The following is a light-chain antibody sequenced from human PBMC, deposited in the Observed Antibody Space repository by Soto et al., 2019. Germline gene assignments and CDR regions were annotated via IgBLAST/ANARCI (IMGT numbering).Light chain of an antibody. J-gene: IGLJ3*02. CDR3: QTWGAGLVV. CDR1: NGHSGYA. V-gene: IGLV4-69*01. CDR2: LNSDGSH. Sequence: QLVLTQPPSASASLGASVKLTCTLSNGHSGYAIAWLQQQPEKGPRYLMKLNSDGSHNKGDGIPDRFSGSSSGSDRYLSISDLQSDDEADYFCQTWGAGLVVFGGGTQLTVL.